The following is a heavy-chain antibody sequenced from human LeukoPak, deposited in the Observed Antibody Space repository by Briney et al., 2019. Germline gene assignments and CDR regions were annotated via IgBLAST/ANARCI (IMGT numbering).Heavy chain of an antibody. CDR1: GGSFSGYY. Sequence: SETLSLTRSVYGGSFSGYYWNWIRQPPGKGLEWIGEINHSGSTDYNSSLKSRVTMSVDTSRNQFSLSLSSVTAADTAVYYCARGWRQQRSFRCWFDPWGQGTLVTVSS. CDR2: INHSGST. D-gene: IGHD6-13*01. J-gene: IGHJ5*02. V-gene: IGHV4-34*01. CDR3: ARGWRQQRSFRCWFDP.